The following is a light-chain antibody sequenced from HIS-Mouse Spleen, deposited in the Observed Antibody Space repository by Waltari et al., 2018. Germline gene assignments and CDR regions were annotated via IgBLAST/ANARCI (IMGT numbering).Light chain of an antibody. J-gene: IGLJ2*01. CDR2: KDS. V-gene: IGLV3-25*03. Sequence: SYELTQPPSVSVSPGQTARITCPGDAVPNQSAYWYQQKPGQAPVLVLYKDSERPSGIPERFSGSSSGTTVTLTISGVQAEDEADYYCQSADSSGTYQDVVFGGGTKLTVL. CDR1: AVPNQS. CDR3: QSADSSGTYQDVV.